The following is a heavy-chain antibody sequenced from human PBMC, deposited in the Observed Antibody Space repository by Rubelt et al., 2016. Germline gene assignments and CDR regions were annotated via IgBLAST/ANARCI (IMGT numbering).Heavy chain of an antibody. CDR2: IIPIFGTA. D-gene: IGHD2-2*01. Sequence: QVQLVQSGAEVKKPGSSVKVSCKASGGTFSSYAISWVRQAPGQGLEWMGGIIPIFGTANYAQKFQGRVTITADESTRTAYMERSSLRSEDTAVYYCARASSTSYWEGWFDPWGQGTLVTVSS. CDR1: GGTFSSYA. J-gene: IGHJ5*02. CDR3: ARASSTSYWEGWFDP. V-gene: IGHV1-69*01.